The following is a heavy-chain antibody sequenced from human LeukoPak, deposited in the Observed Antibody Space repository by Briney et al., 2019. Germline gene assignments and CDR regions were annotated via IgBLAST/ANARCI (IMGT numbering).Heavy chain of an antibody. Sequence: GGSLRLSCAASGFTFSSYWMTWVRQAPGKGLEWVANIKQDGSERDYVDSVKGRFTISRDDAKNSLYLQMNSLRAEDTAVYYCARGITMANWGQGTLVTVSS. J-gene: IGHJ4*02. V-gene: IGHV3-7*04. CDR1: GFTFSSYW. CDR3: ARGITMAN. CDR2: IKQDGSER. D-gene: IGHD3-10*01.